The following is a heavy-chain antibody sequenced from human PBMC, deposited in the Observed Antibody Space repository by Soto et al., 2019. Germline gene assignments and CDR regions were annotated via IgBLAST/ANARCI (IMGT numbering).Heavy chain of an antibody. CDR2: IRSKGNSYAT. D-gene: IGHD3-3*01. Sequence: EVQLVESGGVLVQPGGSLQLSCAASGFTFSGSAMHWVRQASGKGLEWVGRIRSKGNSYATAYAASVKGRFTISRDDSKNTTYLQMNSLKTEDTAVYYSTQTHYDCWSGNGGYYYYGMDVWGQGTTVTVSS. J-gene: IGHJ6*02. CDR1: GFTFSGSA. V-gene: IGHV3-73*02. CDR3: TQTHYDCWSGNGGYYYYGMDV.